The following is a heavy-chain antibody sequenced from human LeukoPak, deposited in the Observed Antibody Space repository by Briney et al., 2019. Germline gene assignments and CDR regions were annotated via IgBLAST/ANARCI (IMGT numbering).Heavy chain of an antibody. V-gene: IGHV4-34*01. Sequence: PSETLSLTCAVYGGSFSGYYWSWIRQPPGKGLEWIGEINHSGRTNYNPALKSRVMISVDTSKNQFSLMLSSVTAADAAVYYCASIGVNYYSWFDYWGQGTQVTVSS. CDR2: INHSGRT. CDR1: GGSFSGYY. D-gene: IGHD3-10*01. CDR3: ASIGVNYYSWFDY. J-gene: IGHJ4*02.